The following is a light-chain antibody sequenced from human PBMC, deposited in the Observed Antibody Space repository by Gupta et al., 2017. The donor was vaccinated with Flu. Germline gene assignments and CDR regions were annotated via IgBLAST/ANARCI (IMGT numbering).Light chain of an antibody. V-gene: IGKV1-39*01. CDR1: QSINNF. CDR3: QQVDSAPTT. J-gene: IGKJ1*01. Sequence: PSSLSASVGDRVTITCRTSQSINNFLNWYQETRGKAPKLLIYGATRVQSGVPSRFSGSGSGTXFSLTIXTLQPEDFATYYCQQVDSAPTTFGXGTKVDI. CDR2: GAT.